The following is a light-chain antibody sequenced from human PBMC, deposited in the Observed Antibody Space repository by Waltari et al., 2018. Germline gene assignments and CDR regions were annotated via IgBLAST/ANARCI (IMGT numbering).Light chain of an antibody. CDR3: SSYANDGTV. Sequence: QSALTQTASVSGSLGQALTISCTGISDCAGNYVLVSWYQHSPGQAPKLIIYEANKRPSGVSSRFSGSKSGNTASLTISGLQAEDEAQYYCSSYANDGTVFGGGTKVTVL. CDR2: EAN. V-gene: IGLV2-23*01. J-gene: IGLJ2*01. CDR1: SDCAGNYVL.